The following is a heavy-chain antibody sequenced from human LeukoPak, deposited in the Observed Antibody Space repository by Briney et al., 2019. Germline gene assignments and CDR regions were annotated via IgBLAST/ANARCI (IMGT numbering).Heavy chain of an antibody. CDR2: ISGYNGHA. CDR3: AREEVFFYDTGLDL. V-gene: IGHV1-18*01. J-gene: IGHJ4*02. D-gene: IGHD2/OR15-2a*01. CDR1: GYKFTSYA. Sequence: GASVKVSCKTFGYKFTSYAFSWVRQAPGQGLEWMGWISGYNGHAHFAQNFQDRVNMTADTATSTVYMELRSLRSDDTAVYYCAREEVFFYDTGLDLWGQGTLVTVSS.